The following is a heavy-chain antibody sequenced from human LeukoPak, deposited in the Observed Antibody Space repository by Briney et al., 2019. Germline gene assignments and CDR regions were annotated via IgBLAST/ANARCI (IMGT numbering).Heavy chain of an antibody. J-gene: IGHJ3*02. CDR2: IYKNGGT. Sequence: SEALSLTCTVSGGSISNYYSTWIRQSPGKGLEWIGYIYKNGGTNYNPSLKSRVTISVDTSKNQFSLKLSSVTAADTAMYYCATDRDNYYDSTGYTRPDGFDIWGQGIMVTVSS. CDR3: ATDRDNYYDSTGYTRPDGFDI. CDR1: GGSISNYY. V-gene: IGHV4-59*01. D-gene: IGHD3-22*01.